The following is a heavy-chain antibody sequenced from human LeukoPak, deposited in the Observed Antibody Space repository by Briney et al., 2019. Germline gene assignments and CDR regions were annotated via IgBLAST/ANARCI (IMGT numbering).Heavy chain of an antibody. V-gene: IGHV4-59*01. D-gene: IGHD2-2*01. Sequence: SETLSLTCTVSGGSISSYYWSWIRQPPGKGLEWIGYIYYSGSTNYNPSLKSRVTISVDTSKNQFSLKLSSVTAADTAVYYCARHLPGSNNWFDPWGQGTLVTVSS. CDR3: ARHLPGSNNWFDP. CDR1: GGSISSYY. CDR2: IYYSGST. J-gene: IGHJ5*02.